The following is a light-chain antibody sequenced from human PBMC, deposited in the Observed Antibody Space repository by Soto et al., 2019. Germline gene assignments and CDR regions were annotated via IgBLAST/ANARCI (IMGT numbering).Light chain of an antibody. CDR3: QQRSNWPPIT. V-gene: IGKV1-39*01. CDR1: QSISSY. J-gene: IGKJ5*01. CDR2: AAS. Sequence: DVQMTQSPSSLSASVGDRVTITCRASQSISSYLNWYQQKPGKAPKLLIYAASSLQSGVPSRFSGSGSGTDFTLTISSLEPEDFAFYYCQQRSNWPPITFGQGTRLEIK.